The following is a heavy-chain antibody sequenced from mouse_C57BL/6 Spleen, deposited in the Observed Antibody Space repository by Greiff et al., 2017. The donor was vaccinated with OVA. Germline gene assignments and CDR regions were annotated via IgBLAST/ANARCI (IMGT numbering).Heavy chain of an antibody. CDR2: IFPGSGST. J-gene: IGHJ2*01. Sequence: QVQLQQSGPELVRPGASVKISCKAPGYTFTSHWMQWVRQRPGQGLEWIGEIFPGSGSTYYNAKFKGKATLTVDTASSTAYMQRSSPTSEDPAVYFCAIYDDAYYLEYWGQGTTLTVSS. V-gene: IGHV1-56*01. D-gene: IGHD2-4*01. CDR1: GYTFTSHW. CDR3: AIYDDAYYLEY.